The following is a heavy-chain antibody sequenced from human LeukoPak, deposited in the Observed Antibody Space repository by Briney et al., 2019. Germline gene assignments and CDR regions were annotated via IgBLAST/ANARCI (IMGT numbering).Heavy chain of an antibody. Sequence: SETLSLTCTVFGGSISSYYWSWIRQPAGKGLEWIGRVYTSGSTNYNPSLKSRVTMSVDTSKNQFSLKLSSATAADTAVYYCARADTVHRWFDPWGQGTLVTVSS. CDR3: ARADTVHRWFDP. J-gene: IGHJ5*02. V-gene: IGHV4-4*07. CDR2: VYTSGST. D-gene: IGHD5-18*01. CDR1: GGSISSYY.